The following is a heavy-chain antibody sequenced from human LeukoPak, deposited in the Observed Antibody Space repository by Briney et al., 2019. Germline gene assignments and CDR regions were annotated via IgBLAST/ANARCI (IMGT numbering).Heavy chain of an antibody. J-gene: IGHJ4*02. Sequence: PGGSLRLSCAASGFTFNIYAMNWVRQAPGKGPEWVSSISGGGGSAYYADSVKGRFTISRDNSKNTVYLQMNSLRTEDTAVYYCGRGFSIVPAGIPDYWGLGTLVTVSS. CDR3: GRGFSIVPAGIPDY. CDR2: ISGGGGSA. D-gene: IGHD2-2*02. V-gene: IGHV3-23*01. CDR1: GFTFNIYA.